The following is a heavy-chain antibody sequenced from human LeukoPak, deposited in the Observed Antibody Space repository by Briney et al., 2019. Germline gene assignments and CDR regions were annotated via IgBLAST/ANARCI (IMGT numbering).Heavy chain of an antibody. CDR2: INHSGST. V-gene: IGHV4-34*01. CDR1: GGSFSGYY. CDR3: ARGAVYYYDSSGYYYED. Sequence: PSETLSLTCAVYGGSFSGYYWSWIRQPPGKGLEWIGEINHSGSTNYNPSLKSRVTISVDTSKNQFSLKLSSVTAADTAVYYCARGAVYYYDSSGYYYEDWGQGTLVTVSS. D-gene: IGHD3-22*01. J-gene: IGHJ4*02.